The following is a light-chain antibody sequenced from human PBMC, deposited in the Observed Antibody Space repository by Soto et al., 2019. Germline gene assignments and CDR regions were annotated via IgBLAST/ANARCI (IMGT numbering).Light chain of an antibody. CDR2: EVS. J-gene: IGLJ1*01. Sequence: ALTQPASVSGSPGQSITISCTGTSIDIGTYNFVSWYQQPPGKAPKLMIYEVSHRPSGVSDRFSGSKSDNTASLSISGLQAEDEADYYCYSYTSTNTYVFGTGTKVTVL. CDR3: YSYTSTNTYV. CDR1: SIDIGTYNF. V-gene: IGLV2-14*01.